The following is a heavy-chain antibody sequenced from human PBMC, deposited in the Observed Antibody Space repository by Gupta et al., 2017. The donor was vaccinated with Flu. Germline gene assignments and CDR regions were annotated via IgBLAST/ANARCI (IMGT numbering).Heavy chain of an antibody. CDR2: MNPNSGNT. CDR3: AREGYSSSSGPRPNWFDP. D-gene: IGHD6-6*01. Sequence: INWVRQATGQGLEWMGWMNPNSGNTGYAQKFQGRVTMTRNTSISTAYMELSSLRSEDTAVYYCAREGYSSSSGPRPNWFDPWGQGTLVTVSS. J-gene: IGHJ5*02. V-gene: IGHV1-8*01.